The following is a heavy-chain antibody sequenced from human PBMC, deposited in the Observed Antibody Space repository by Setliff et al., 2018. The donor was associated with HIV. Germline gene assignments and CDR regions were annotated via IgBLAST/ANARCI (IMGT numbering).Heavy chain of an antibody. D-gene: IGHD3-3*01. CDR2: IIPIFGSA. Sequence: SVKVSCKASGGTFSNYGFAWVRQAPGQGLEWMGGIIPIFGSADYAQKFQGRVTISADESTSTVYLELSSLTSDDTAMYYCARDLRDGFEEWFSTLDDGMDVWGQGTTVTVSS. CDR1: GGTFSNYG. CDR3: ARDLRDGFEEWFSTLDDGMDV. J-gene: IGHJ6*02. V-gene: IGHV1-69*13.